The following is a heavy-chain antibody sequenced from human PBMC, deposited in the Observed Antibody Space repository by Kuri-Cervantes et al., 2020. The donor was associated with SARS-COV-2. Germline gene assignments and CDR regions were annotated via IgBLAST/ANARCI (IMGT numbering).Heavy chain of an antibody. CDR1: GGSFSGYY. Sequence: SETLSLTCAVYGGSFSGYYWNWIRQPPGKGLEWIGEINHSGSTNYNPSLKSRVTISVDRSKNQFSLKLTSVTAADTAVYYCARVFHDNFDYWGQGTLVTVSS. CDR2: INHSGST. V-gene: IGHV4-34*01. D-gene: IGHD3-10*02. CDR3: ARVFHDNFDY. J-gene: IGHJ4*02.